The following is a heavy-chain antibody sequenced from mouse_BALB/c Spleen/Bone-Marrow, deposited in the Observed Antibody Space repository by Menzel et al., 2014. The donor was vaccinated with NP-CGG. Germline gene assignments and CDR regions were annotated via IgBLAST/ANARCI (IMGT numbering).Heavy chain of an antibody. J-gene: IGHJ2*01. D-gene: IGHD4-1*01. Sequence: VQLKESGGGLVQPGGSLKLSCAASGFDFSRYWMSWVRQAPGKGLEWIGEINPDSSTINYTPSLKDKFIISRDNAKNTLYLQMSKVRSEYTALDYCARPGTWGFFDYWGQGTTLTVSS. CDR2: INPDSSTI. CDR3: ARPGTWGFFDY. CDR1: GFDFSRYW. V-gene: IGHV4-1*02.